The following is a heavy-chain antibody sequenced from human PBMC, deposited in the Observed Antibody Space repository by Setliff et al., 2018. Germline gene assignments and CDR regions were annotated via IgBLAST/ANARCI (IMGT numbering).Heavy chain of an antibody. V-gene: IGHV4-4*08. CDR1: GASISDSY. J-gene: IGHJ4*02. CDR2: ILTTGST. CDR3: ARFCGTSNCQRAPLFDY. D-gene: IGHD1-1*01. Sequence: PSETLSLTCGVSGASISDSYWRWIRQPPGKGLEWIGHILTTGSTNYNPSLKSRIAISADTSRDRFSLRLTSVTAADTAIYYCARFCGTSNCQRAPLFDYWGQGILVTVSS.